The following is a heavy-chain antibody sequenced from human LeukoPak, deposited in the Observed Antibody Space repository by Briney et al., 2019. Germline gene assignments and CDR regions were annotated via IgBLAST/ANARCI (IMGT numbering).Heavy chain of an antibody. Sequence: SETLSLTCTVSGGSISSYYWSWIRQPAGKGLEWIGRIYTSGSTNYNPSLKSRVTMSVDTSKNQFSLKLSSVTAADTAVYYCASTTYSSSWSYYYYGMDVWGQGTTVTVSS. CDR1: GGSISSYY. CDR2: IYTSGST. CDR3: ASTTYSSSWSYYYYGMDV. D-gene: IGHD6-13*01. V-gene: IGHV4-4*07. J-gene: IGHJ6*02.